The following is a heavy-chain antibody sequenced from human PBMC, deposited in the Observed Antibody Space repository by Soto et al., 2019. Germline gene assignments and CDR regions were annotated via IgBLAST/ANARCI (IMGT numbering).Heavy chain of an antibody. V-gene: IGHV1-18*01. CDR1: DYSFTRYG. Sequence: ASVKVSCKASDYSFTRYGISWVRQAPGQGLEWMGWISADNDNTKYAQKFQGRVSMPTDTSTSTAYMELRSLTSDDTAVYYCAREGYCSSGSCALYSHDYFGMDVWGQGTTVTVSS. CDR2: ISADNDNT. D-gene: IGHD2-15*01. CDR3: AREGYCSSGSCALYSHDYFGMDV. J-gene: IGHJ6*02.